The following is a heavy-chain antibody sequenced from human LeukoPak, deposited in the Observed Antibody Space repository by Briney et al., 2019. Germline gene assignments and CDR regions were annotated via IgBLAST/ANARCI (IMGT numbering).Heavy chain of an antibody. J-gene: IGHJ4*02. CDR3: TADMPASSRAADY. CDR1: GFTFSDAW. CDR2: IKTKADGATT. D-gene: IGHD2-15*01. V-gene: IGHV3-15*01. Sequence: GGSLRLSCAASGFTFSDAWMSWVRQAPGMGLEWVGRIKTKADGATTDYAAPVKGRFTISRDDSKTTLYLQINSLKTEDTAVYYCTADMPASSRAADYWGQGTLVTVS.